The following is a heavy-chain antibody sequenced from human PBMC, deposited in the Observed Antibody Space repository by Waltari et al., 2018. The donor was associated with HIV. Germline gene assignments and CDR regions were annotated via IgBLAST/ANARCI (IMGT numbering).Heavy chain of an antibody. Sequence: EVQLLESGGGLVQPGGSLRLSCAASVFTFSSFAMSWVRQAPGKGLEWVSAISGTGARTYYADSVKGRFTISRDNSKNTLYLQMNSLRADDTALYYCAKDLNGYDRFDYWGQGTLVTVSS. D-gene: IGHD5-12*01. J-gene: IGHJ4*02. CDR1: VFTFSSFA. CDR3: AKDLNGYDRFDY. V-gene: IGHV3-23*01. CDR2: ISGTGART.